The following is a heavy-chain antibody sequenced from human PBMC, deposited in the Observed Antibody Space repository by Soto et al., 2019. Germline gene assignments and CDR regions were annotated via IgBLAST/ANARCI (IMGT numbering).Heavy chain of an antibody. D-gene: IGHD2-8*01. CDR3: ATNGGMAGEPYWYFDL. CDR1: GYTFTSYG. J-gene: IGHJ2*01. V-gene: IGHV1-18*01. Sequence: GASVKVSCKASGYTFTSYGISWVRQAPGQGLEWMGGINPEDGETNYAQKLQGRVTMTEDTSTDTAYMELSSLRSEDTAVYYCATNGGMAGEPYWYFDLWGRGTLVTAPQ. CDR2: INPEDGET.